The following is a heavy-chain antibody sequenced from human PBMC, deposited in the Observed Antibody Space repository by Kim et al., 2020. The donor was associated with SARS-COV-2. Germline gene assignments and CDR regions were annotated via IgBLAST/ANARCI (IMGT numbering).Heavy chain of an antibody. Sequence: YYTPTLNGRGTISADTSKNQFSLRLSSVTAADSAMYYCAKDYYHSSLSMDVWGQGTPVTVS. V-gene: IGHV4-59*01. CDR3: AKDYYHSSLSMDV. J-gene: IGHJ6*02. D-gene: IGHD3-22*01.